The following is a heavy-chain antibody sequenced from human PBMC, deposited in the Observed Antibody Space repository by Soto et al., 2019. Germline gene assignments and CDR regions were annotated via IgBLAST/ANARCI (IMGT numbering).Heavy chain of an antibody. D-gene: IGHD1-1*01. Sequence: QVHLVQSVAEVKKPGASVKVSCKGSGYTFTSYGITWVRQAPGQGLEWMGWISAHNGNTNYAQKFQGRVTVTRDTSTSTAYMELRSLRSDDTAVYYCARGRYGDYWGQGALVTVSS. CDR3: ARGRYGDY. CDR1: GYTFTSYG. V-gene: IGHV1-18*01. J-gene: IGHJ4*02. CDR2: ISAHNGNT.